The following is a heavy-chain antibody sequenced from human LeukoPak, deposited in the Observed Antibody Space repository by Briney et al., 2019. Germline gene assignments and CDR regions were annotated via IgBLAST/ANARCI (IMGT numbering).Heavy chain of an antibody. CDR3: ARNHSSSSEDY. Sequence: SETLSLTCAVYGGSFSGYYWSWIRQPPGKGLEWIGEINHSGSTNYNPSLKSRVTISVDTSKNQFSLKLNSVTAADTAVYYCARNHSSSSEDYWGQGTLVTVSS. V-gene: IGHV4-34*01. CDR1: GGSFSGYY. D-gene: IGHD6-13*01. J-gene: IGHJ4*02. CDR2: INHSGST.